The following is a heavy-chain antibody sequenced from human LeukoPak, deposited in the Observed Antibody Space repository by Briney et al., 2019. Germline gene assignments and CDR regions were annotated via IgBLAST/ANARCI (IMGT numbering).Heavy chain of an antibody. CDR3: AKFPIAAAGTLGNYFDY. CDR1: GFTFSSYA. D-gene: IGHD6-13*01. CDR2: ISGSGGST. V-gene: IGHV3-23*01. Sequence: GGSLRLSCAASGFTFSSYAMSWVRQAQGKVLEWVAAISGSGGSTYYADSGKGRFTISRDNSKNTLYLQMNSLRAEDTAVYYCAKFPIAAAGTLGNYFDYRGQGTLVTVSS. J-gene: IGHJ4*02.